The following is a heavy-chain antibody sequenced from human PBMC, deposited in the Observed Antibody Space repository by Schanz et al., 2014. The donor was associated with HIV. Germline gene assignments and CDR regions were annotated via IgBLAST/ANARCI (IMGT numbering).Heavy chain of an antibody. CDR1: GFTFTSFG. V-gene: IGHV3-30*02. CDR3: AKGLRQWLVLGGSDF. CDR2: IWYDGSNK. Sequence: QVQLVESGGGVVQPGGSLRLSCAASGFTFTSFGMHWVRQAPGKGLDWVAVIWYDGSNKYYADSLKGRFTIARDNSKNTLYLQMNSPRAEDAAVYYCAKGLRQWLVLGGSDFWGQGTLVTVSS. D-gene: IGHD6-19*01. J-gene: IGHJ4*02.